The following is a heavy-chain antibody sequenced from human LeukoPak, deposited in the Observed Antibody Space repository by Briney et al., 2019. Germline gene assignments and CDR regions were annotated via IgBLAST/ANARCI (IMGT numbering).Heavy chain of an antibody. CDR3: ARDKANYYDSRNAFDI. CDR2: ISAYNGNT. Sequence: ASVKVSCKASGYIFITYGISWVRQAPGQGLEWMGWISAYNGNTNYAQKFQGRVTTTKDTSTSTAYMELRSLRSDDTAVYYCARDKANYYDSRNAFDIWGQGTMVAVSS. CDR1: GYIFITYG. V-gene: IGHV1-18*01. D-gene: IGHD3-22*01. J-gene: IGHJ3*02.